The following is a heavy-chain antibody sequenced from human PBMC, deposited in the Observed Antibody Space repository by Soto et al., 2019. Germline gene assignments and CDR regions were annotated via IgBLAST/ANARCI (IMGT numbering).Heavy chain of an antibody. Sequence: SETLSLTCAVYGGSFSGYYWSWIRQPPGKGLEWIGEINHSGSTNYNPSLKSRVTISVDTSKNQFSLKLSSVTAADTAVYYCARGLDNGLARGHDAFDIWGQGTMVTVSS. CDR2: INHSGST. CDR1: GGSFSGYY. V-gene: IGHV4-34*01. CDR3: ARGLDNGLARGHDAFDI. D-gene: IGHD2-8*01. J-gene: IGHJ3*02.